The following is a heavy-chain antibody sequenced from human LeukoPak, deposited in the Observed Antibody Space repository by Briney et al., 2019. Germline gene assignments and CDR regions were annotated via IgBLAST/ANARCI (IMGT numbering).Heavy chain of an antibody. Sequence: TGGSLRLSCAASGFNFRSYGMHWVRQAPGKGLEWVAVISYDGSNKYYVDSVRGRFTISRDNSKNTPYLQMNSLRVEDTAVYYWAKDRYSAAAGTTYGMDVWGQGTTVTVSS. CDR2: ISYDGSNK. CDR1: GFNFRSYG. D-gene: IGHD6-13*01. J-gene: IGHJ6*02. CDR3: AKDRYSAAAGTTYGMDV. V-gene: IGHV3-30*18.